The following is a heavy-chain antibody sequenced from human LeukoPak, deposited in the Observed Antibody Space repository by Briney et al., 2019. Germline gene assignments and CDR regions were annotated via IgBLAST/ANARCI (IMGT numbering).Heavy chain of an antibody. Sequence: SETLSLTCTVSGGSISSSSYYWGWIRQPPGKGLEWIGSIYYSGSTYYNPSLKSRVTISVDTSKNQFSLKLSSVTAADTAVYYCARHLFRNYYFDYWGQGTLVTVSS. D-gene: IGHD2-21*01. V-gene: IGHV4-39*01. CDR2: IYYSGST. J-gene: IGHJ4*02. CDR3: ARHLFRNYYFDY. CDR1: GGSISSSSYY.